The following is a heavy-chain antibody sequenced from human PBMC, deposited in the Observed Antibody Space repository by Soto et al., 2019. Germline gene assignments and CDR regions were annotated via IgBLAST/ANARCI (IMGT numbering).Heavy chain of an antibody. CDR2: FDPGDGET. Sequence: ASVKVSCKVSGYTLTELSMHWVRQAPGKGLEWMGGFDPGDGETIYAQKFQGRVTMTEDTSTDTAYMELSSLRSEDTAVYYCATDSDYSGSYSAFDIWGQGTMVTVSS. CDR3: ATDSDYSGSYSAFDI. D-gene: IGHD1-26*01. J-gene: IGHJ3*02. CDR1: GYTLTELS. V-gene: IGHV1-24*01.